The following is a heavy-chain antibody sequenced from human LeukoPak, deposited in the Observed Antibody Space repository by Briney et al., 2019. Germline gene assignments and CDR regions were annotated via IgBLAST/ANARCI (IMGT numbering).Heavy chain of an antibody. CDR3: ARDCDRSGYYCY. D-gene: IGHD3-22*01. CDR2: ISTYNGNT. Sequence: ASVKVSCKASGYTFSDFGISWARQAPGQGLEWMGWISTYNGNTNYAQKLQGRVAINTDTSTSTAYMELRSLRSDDTAVYYCARDCDRSGYYCYWGQGTLVTVSS. J-gene: IGHJ4*02. CDR1: GYTFSDFG. V-gene: IGHV1-18*01.